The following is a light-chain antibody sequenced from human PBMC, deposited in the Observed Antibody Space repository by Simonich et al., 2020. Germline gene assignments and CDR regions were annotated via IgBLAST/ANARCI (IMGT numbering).Light chain of an antibody. CDR1: RSVSSRY. CDR2: GAS. CDR3: QQYGSSPIT. J-gene: IGKJ5*01. Sequence: EIVLTQSPCTLSLSPGERATLSCRASRSVSSRYLAWYQQKPGQAPRLLIYGASSRATGIPDRFSGSGSGTDFTLTISRLEPEDFAVYYCQQYGSSPITFGQGTRLEIK. V-gene: IGKV3-20*01.